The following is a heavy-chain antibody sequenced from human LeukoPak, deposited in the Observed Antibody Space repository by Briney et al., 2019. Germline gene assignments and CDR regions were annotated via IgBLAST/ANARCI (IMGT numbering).Heavy chain of an antibody. CDR2: ISGYGGNT. V-gene: IGHV1-18*01. D-gene: IGHD2-2*01. Sequence: WASVKVSCKASGYTFTSYGISWVRQAPGRGLEWMGWISGYGGNTNYVQKFQGRVTMATDTSTSTVYMELRSLGSDDTAVYYCARDIATVVHQEWGQGTLVTVSS. CDR3: ARDIATVVHQE. J-gene: IGHJ4*02. CDR1: GYTFTSYG.